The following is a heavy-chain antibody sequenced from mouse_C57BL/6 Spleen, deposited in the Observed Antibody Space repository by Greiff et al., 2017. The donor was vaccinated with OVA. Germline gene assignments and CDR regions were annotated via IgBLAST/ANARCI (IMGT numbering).Heavy chain of an antibody. CDR2: IHPNSGST. J-gene: IGHJ3*01. Sequence: QVQLQQPGAELVKPGASVKLSCKASGYTFTSYWMHWVKQRPGQGLEWIGMIHPNSGSTNYNEKFKSKATLTVDKSSSTAYMQLSSLTSEDSAVYYCARFPYYYGSSYGGFAYWGQGTLVTVSA. CDR3: ARFPYYYGSSYGGFAY. D-gene: IGHD1-1*01. CDR1: GYTFTSYW. V-gene: IGHV1-64*01.